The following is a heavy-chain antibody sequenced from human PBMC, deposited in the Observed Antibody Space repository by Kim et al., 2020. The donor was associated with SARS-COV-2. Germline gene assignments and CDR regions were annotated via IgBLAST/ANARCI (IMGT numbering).Heavy chain of an antibody. D-gene: IGHD6-19*01. Sequence: ASVKVSCKASGYSFSSYAMNWVRQAPGQGLEWMGWISTNTGNPTYAQGFTGRFAFSLDTSVSTAYLEISSLKAEDTAVYYCARGDGWLAHHRMDFWGQGT. CDR3: ARGDGWLAHHRMDF. V-gene: IGHV7-4-1*02. J-gene: IGHJ6*02. CDR2: ISTNTGNP. CDR1: GYSFSSYA.